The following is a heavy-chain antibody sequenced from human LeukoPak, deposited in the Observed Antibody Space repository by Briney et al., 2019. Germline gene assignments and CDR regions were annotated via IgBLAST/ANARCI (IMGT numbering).Heavy chain of an antibody. CDR3: ARPQGATAMVAFDI. CDR1: GYSISSGYY. CDR2: IYHSGRT. J-gene: IGHJ3*02. D-gene: IGHD2-2*01. V-gene: IGHV4-38-2*01. Sequence: SETLSLTXAVSGYSISSGYYWGWIRQPPGKGLEWIGSIYHSGRTFYNSPLKSRVTISADTSKNQFSLTLTSVTAADTAVYYCARPQGATAMVAFDIWGQGTMVTVSS.